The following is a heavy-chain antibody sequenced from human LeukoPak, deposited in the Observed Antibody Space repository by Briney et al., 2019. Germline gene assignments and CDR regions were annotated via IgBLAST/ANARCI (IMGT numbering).Heavy chain of an antibody. CDR2: ISGSGGST. CDR1: GFTFSSYA. V-gene: IGHV3-23*01. D-gene: IGHD3-16*01. CDR3: AKGSLRRGDYY. J-gene: IGHJ4*02. Sequence: GGSLRLSCAASGFTFSSYAMSWVRQAPGKGLEWVSAISGSGGSTYYADSVKGRFTISRDNSKNALYLQMNSLRAEDTAVYYCAKGSLRRGDYYWGQGTLVTVSS.